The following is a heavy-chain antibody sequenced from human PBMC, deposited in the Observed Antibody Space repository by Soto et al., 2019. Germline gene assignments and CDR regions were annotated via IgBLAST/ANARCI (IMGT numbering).Heavy chain of an antibody. V-gene: IGHV3-23*01. CDR1: GFTFSSYA. Sequence: LRLSCAASGFTFSSYAMSWVRQAPGKGLEWVSAISGSGGSTYYADSVKGRFTISRDNSKNTLYLQMNSLRAEDTAVYYCAKAELSGYYYGSFDYWGQGTLVTVSS. CDR3: AKAELSGYYYGSFDY. J-gene: IGHJ4*02. D-gene: IGHD3-22*01. CDR2: ISGSGGST.